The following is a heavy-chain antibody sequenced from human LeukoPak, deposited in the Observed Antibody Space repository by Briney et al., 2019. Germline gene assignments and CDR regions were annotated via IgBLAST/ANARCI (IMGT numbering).Heavy chain of an antibody. V-gene: IGHV3-66*01. CDR1: GFTVSSNY. CDR3: ARARGSGLSYFDY. CDR2: IYSAGST. D-gene: IGHD5-12*01. J-gene: IGHJ4*02. Sequence: PGGSLRLSGASSGFTVSSNYMSWVGQAPGTGLDWVSIIYSAGSTYYADSVKARFPISRDNSKNTLYLQMNSLRAEDTAVYYCARARGSGLSYFDYWGREPWSPSPQ.